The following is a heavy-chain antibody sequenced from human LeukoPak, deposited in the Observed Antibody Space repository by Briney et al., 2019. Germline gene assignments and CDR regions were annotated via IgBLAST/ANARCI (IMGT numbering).Heavy chain of an antibody. Sequence: GGSLRLSCAASGFTFSRYWMHWVRQAPGKGLVWVSRIHSDGSSTYYTDSVKGRFAISRDNAKKTLYLQMKSLRAEDTAVYYCARGLEYSSPFDYWGQGTLVTVSS. J-gene: IGHJ4*02. CDR1: GFTFSRYW. V-gene: IGHV3-74*01. D-gene: IGHD6-6*01. CDR2: IHSDGSST. CDR3: ARGLEYSSPFDY.